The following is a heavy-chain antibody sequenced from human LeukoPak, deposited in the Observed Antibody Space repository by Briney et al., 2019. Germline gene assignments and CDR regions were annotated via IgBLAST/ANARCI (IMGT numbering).Heavy chain of an antibody. Sequence: ASVKVSCKASGYTFTSYGISWVRQAPGQGLEWMGWISAYNGNTNYAQKLQGRVTMTTDTSTSTAYMELRSLRSEDTAVYYCARGRYYDSSGYYWGDYWGQGTLVTVSS. V-gene: IGHV1-18*01. CDR2: ISAYNGNT. J-gene: IGHJ4*02. CDR1: GYTFTSYG. D-gene: IGHD3-22*01. CDR3: ARGRYYDSSGYYWGDY.